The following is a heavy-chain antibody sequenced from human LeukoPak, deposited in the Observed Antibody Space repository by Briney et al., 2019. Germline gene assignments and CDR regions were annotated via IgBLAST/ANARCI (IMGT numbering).Heavy chain of an antibody. J-gene: IGHJ6*03. Sequence: PSETLSLTCAVYGGSFSGYYWSWIRQPPGKGLEWIGEINHSGSTNYNPSLKSRVTISVDTSKNQFSLKLSSVTAADTAVYYCARLLGCSSTSCYYSYYYYYMDVWGKGTTVTVSS. CDR1: GGSFSGYY. CDR3: ARLLGCSSTSCYYSYYYYYMDV. CDR2: INHSGST. D-gene: IGHD2-2*01. V-gene: IGHV4-34*01.